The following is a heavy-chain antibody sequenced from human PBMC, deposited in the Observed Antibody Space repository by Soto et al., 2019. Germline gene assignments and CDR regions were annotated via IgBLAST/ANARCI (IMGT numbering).Heavy chain of an antibody. V-gene: IGHV1-18*01. Sequence: QVQLVQSGAEVKKPGASVTVSCQASGFTFNTYVITWVRQAPGQGLEWLGWISVYHGNTNYAQKVQGRVTMTTGTSTGKAYMELRSLRSDDTAVYYCARGGSGSYRMFDYWGQGTLVTVSS. CDR2: ISVYHGNT. J-gene: IGHJ4*02. D-gene: IGHD1-26*01. CDR1: GFTFNTYV. CDR3: ARGGSGSYRMFDY.